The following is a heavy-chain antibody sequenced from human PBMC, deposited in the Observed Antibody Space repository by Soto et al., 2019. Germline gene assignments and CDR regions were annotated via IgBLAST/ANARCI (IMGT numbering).Heavy chain of an antibody. D-gene: IGHD6-13*01. CDR3: ARDQTGITTTGGGRIDY. CDR2: ISYDGSNK. Sequence: QVQLVESGGGAVQPGRSLRLSCAASGFTFSSHAMHWVRQAPGKGLECVAIISYDGSNKYYGASVRGRLTISRDNSKNTIYLQMTSLRAEDTAVYYCARDQTGITTTGGGRIDYWGQGNLVTVSS. V-gene: IGHV3-30-3*01. CDR1: GFTFSSHA. J-gene: IGHJ4*02.